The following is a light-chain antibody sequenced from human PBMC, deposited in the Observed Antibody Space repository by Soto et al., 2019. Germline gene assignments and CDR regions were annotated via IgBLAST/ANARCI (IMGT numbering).Light chain of an antibody. V-gene: IGLV2-23*01. Sequence: QSALTQPASVSGSPGQSISISCTGTTSTVATYDLVSWYQQHPGKAPRLLIYEATKRHSGTSNRFSGSKSGNTASLTISGLRSEAEAYYYCSSCAGSVAGYVMFGGGTKLTVL. CDR3: SSCAGSVAGYVM. J-gene: IGLJ3*02. CDR1: TSTVATYDL. CDR2: EAT.